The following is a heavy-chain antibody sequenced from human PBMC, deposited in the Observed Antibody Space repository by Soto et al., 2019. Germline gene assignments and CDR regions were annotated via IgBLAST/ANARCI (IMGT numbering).Heavy chain of an antibody. V-gene: IGHV1-8*01. CDR2: MNPNSGNT. J-gene: IGHJ6*02. CDR1: GYTFTSYD. CDR3: ARAPVQLPLYYGMDV. D-gene: IGHD2-2*01. Sequence: WASVKVSCKASGYTFTSYDINWVRQATGQGLEWMGWMNPNSGNTGYAQKFQGRVTMTRNTSISTAYMELSSLRSEDTAVYYCARAPVQLPLYYGMDVWGQGTTVTVSS.